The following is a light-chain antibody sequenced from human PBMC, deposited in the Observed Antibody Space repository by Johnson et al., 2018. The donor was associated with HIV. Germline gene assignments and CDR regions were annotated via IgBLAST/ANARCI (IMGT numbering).Light chain of an antibody. CDR2: ENN. V-gene: IGLV1-51*02. CDR3: GTWDSSLISNV. Sequence: QSVLTQPPSVSAAPVQKVTISCSGSSSNIGNNYVSWYQQLPGTAPKLLIYENNKRPSGIPDRFSGSKSGTSATLGITGLQTGDEADYYCGTWDSSLISNVFGPGTKVTVL. CDR1: SSNIGNNY. J-gene: IGLJ1*01.